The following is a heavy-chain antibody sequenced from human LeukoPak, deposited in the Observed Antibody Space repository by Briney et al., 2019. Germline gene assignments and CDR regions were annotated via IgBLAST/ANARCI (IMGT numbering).Heavy chain of an antibody. CDR2: IYYSGST. Sequence: SETLSLTCTVSGGSISSSSYYWGWIRQPPGKGLEWIGSIYYSGSTYYNPSLKSRVTISVDTSKNQFSLKLSSVTAADTAVYYCARDFWSGYYESWFDPWGQGTLVTVSS. D-gene: IGHD3-3*01. CDR3: ARDFWSGYYESWFDP. J-gene: IGHJ5*02. V-gene: IGHV4-39*07. CDR1: GGSISSSSYY.